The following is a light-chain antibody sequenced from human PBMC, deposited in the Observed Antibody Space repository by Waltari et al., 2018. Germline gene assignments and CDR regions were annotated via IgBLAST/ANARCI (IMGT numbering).Light chain of an antibody. V-gene: IGLV2-11*01. Sequence: QSALTQPRSVSGSPGQSVTISCTGTSSDVGGYNYVSWYQQHPGKAPKLMIYDGTKRPSGVPDRFSVSQSGNTASLTISGLQAEDEADYYCCSYAGSYTLGVFGGGTKLTVL. CDR1: SSDVGGYNY. J-gene: IGLJ2*01. CDR3: CSYAGSYTLGV. CDR2: DGT.